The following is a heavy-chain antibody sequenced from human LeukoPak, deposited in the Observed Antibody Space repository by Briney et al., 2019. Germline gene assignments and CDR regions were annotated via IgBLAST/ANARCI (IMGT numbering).Heavy chain of an antibody. CDR3: ARRAYHFDY. Sequence: PGGSLGLSCAASGFRFSSYEMNWVRQAPGKGLEWISYVGNDGNTIYYADSVKGRFTISRDNAKNSLFLQMNSLRAEDTAIYYCARRAYHFDYWGQGTLVTVSS. J-gene: IGHJ4*02. CDR1: GFRFSSYE. CDR2: VGNDGNTI. D-gene: IGHD2-2*01. V-gene: IGHV3-48*03.